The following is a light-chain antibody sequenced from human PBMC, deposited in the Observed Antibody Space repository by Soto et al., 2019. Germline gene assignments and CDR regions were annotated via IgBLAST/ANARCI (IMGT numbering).Light chain of an antibody. Sequence: EIFVAQSAATLSVSPWQRASVSCRASQSVSTTVAWYHQKPGQAPRLLVYGASTRATGIPARFSGSGAGTDFTLPITSLHSHDFAVYSCHQYQDCPPPFRQGTKVDIK. CDR1: QSVSTT. V-gene: IGKV3-15*01. CDR3: HQYQDCPPP. J-gene: IGKJ1*01. CDR2: GAS.